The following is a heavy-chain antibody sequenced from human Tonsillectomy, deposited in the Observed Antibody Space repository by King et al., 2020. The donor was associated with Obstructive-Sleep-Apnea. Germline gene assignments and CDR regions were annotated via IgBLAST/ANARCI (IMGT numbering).Heavy chain of an antibody. J-gene: IGHJ4*02. V-gene: IGHV4-39*07. CDR3: ARETHYYDSSGYLSYFDY. D-gene: IGHD3-22*01. CDR1: GGSISSSSYY. Sequence: LQLQESGPGLVKPSETLSLTCTVSGGSISSSSYYWGLIRQPPGKGLEWIGSIYYSGSTYYNPSLKSRVTKSVDTSKNQFSLKLGSVTAADTAVYYCARETHYYDSSGYLSYFDYWGQGTLVTVSS. CDR2: IYYSGST.